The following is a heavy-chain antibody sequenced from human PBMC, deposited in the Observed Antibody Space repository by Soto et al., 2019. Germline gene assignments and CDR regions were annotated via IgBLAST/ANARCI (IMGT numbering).Heavy chain of an antibody. J-gene: IGHJ4*02. D-gene: IGHD6-13*01. CDR3: ARALGSYSSSWSKDY. CDR1: GFTFSSYG. V-gene: IGHV3-33*08. CDR2: IWYDGSNK. Sequence: PGGSLRLSCAASGFTFSSYGMHWVRQAPGKGLEWVAVIWYDGSNKYYADSVKGRFTLSRDHSKNTLYLQMNSLRAEDTAVYYCARALGSYSSSWSKDYWGQGTLVTVSS.